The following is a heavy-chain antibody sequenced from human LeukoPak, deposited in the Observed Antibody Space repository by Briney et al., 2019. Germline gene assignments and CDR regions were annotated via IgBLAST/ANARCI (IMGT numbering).Heavy chain of an antibody. Sequence: ASVKVSCKASGYTFTSYCISWVRQAPGQGLEWMGWITAYNDNTNYAQKLQGRVTMTTDTSKSTAYMELRSLRSDDTAVYYCARDLRGDILTGLTPANWFDPWGQGTLVTVSS. CDR2: ITAYNDNT. D-gene: IGHD3-9*01. CDR3: ARDLRGDILTGLTPANWFDP. CDR1: GYTFTSYC. J-gene: IGHJ5*02. V-gene: IGHV1-18*01.